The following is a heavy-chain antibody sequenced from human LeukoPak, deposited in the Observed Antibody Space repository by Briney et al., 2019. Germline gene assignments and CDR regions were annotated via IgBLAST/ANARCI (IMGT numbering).Heavy chain of an antibody. D-gene: IGHD6-19*01. CDR2: INPNSGGT. Sequence: ASVKVSCKASGYTFTGYYMHWVRQAPGQGLEWMGWINPNSGGTNYAQKFQGRVTMTRDTSISTAYMELSRLRSDDTAVYYCARPGYSSGWSAGGWFDPWGQRTLVTVSS. CDR1: GYTFTGYY. J-gene: IGHJ5*02. CDR3: ARPGYSSGWSAGGWFDP. V-gene: IGHV1-2*02.